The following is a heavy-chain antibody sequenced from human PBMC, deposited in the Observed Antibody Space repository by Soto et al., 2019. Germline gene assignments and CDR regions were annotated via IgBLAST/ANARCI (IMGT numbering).Heavy chain of an antibody. D-gene: IGHD6-13*01. CDR2: IYYSGSS. V-gene: IGHV4-59*01. Sequence: SETLSLTCTVSGVSITSYYWSWIRQPPGKGLEWIGYIYYSGSSNYNPSLKSRVTISVDTSKNQFSLNLSSVTAADTAVYYCARDPPIPYSNCGQGTLVTVSS. J-gene: IGHJ4*02. CDR3: ARDPPIPYSN. CDR1: GVSITSYY.